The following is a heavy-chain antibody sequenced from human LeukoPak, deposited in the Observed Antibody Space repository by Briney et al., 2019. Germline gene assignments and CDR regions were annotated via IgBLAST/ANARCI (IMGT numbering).Heavy chain of an antibody. CDR1: GGSFSSYY. V-gene: IGHV4-34*01. CDR2: INHRGDL. Sequence: PSETLSLTCAVYGGSFSSYYWSWIRQSPGKGLEWIAEINHRGDLNYIPSVKSRVTISVDTSKNQFSLKVTSLTAADTAVYYCARGPTISETGYFDYWGQGTLVTVSS. D-gene: IGHD1-1*01. J-gene: IGHJ4*03. CDR3: ARGPTISETGYFDY.